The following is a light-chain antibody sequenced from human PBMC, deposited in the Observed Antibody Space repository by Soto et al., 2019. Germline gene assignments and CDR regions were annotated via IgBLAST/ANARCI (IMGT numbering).Light chain of an antibody. CDR1: QSISSW. J-gene: IGKJ1*01. CDR3: QQYDKWPRT. CDR2: KAS. Sequence: DIQMTQSPSTLSASVGDXVTTTCRASQSISSWLAWYQQKPGKAPKLLIYKASSLESGVPSRFSGSGSGTEFTLTISSLQSDDLAVYYCQQYDKWPRTFGRGTKVDIK. V-gene: IGKV1-5*03.